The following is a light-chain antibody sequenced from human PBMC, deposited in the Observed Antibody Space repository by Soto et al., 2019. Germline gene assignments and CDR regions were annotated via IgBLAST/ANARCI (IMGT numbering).Light chain of an antibody. Sequence: QLVLTQPPSVSGAPGQRVTISCTGSSSNIGARYDVHWYQQLPGTAPKLLIYGNSNRPSGVTDRFSGSKSGTSASLAITGLQAEDEADYYCQSYDSTLSGWGLFGGGTKLTVL. CDR1: SSNIGARYD. CDR2: GNS. V-gene: IGLV1-40*01. J-gene: IGLJ2*01. CDR3: QSYDSTLSGWGL.